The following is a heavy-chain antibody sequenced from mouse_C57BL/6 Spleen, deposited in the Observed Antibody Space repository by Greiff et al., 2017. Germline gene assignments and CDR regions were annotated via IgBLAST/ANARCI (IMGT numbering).Heavy chain of an antibody. V-gene: IGHV1-53*01. CDR3: AGSLFYYYGSSYGAMDY. J-gene: IGHJ4*01. Sequence: VQLVESGTELVKPGASVKLSCKASGYTFTSYWMHWVKQRPGQGLEWIGNINPSNGGTNYNEKFKSQATLTVDKSSSTAYMQLSSLTSEDSAVYYCAGSLFYYYGSSYGAMDYWGQGTSVTVSS. CDR1: GYTFTSYW. CDR2: INPSNGGT. D-gene: IGHD1-1*01.